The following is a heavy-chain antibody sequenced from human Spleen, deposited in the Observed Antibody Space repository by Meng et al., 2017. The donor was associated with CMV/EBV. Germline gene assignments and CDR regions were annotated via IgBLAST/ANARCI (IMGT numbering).Heavy chain of an antibody. J-gene: IGHJ4*02. V-gene: IGHV4-34*02. Sequence: QVQLQQWGAGLLKPSXXLSLTCTVYGGSFRGYHWSWIRQPPGKGLEWIGEINHSGSTNYNPSLKSRVTISLDTSKIQFSLNLNSVTAADTAVYYCATGSSQAWELLHYWGQGTLVTVSS. CDR3: ATGSSQAWELLHY. D-gene: IGHD1-26*01. CDR1: GGSFRGYH. CDR2: INHSGST.